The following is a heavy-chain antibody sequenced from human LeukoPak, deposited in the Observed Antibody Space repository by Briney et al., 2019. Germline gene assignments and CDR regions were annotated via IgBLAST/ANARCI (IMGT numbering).Heavy chain of an antibody. CDR1: GFTFSSYW. Sequence: GGSLRLSCAASGFTFSSYWMHWVRQAPGKGLVWVTRIKSDGSTNYTDSVKGRFTISRDNAKNTVSLQMNSLRAEDTGVYYCARAPSEIGGYYPEYFRHWGQGTLVTVSS. CDR3: ARAPSEIGGYYPEYFRH. J-gene: IGHJ1*01. D-gene: IGHD3-22*01. CDR2: IKSDGST. V-gene: IGHV3-74*01.